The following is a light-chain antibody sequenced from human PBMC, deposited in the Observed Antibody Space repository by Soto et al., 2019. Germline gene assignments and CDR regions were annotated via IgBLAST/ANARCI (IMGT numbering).Light chain of an antibody. Sequence: SVLTQSHATLSWSTGARPTLSCRASPSVSGSNLAWYQQKPGQAPRLVIYGASSRATGIPDRFSGSGSGTDFTLTISRLEPEDFAVYYCQLYGSFGQGT. V-gene: IGKV3-20*01. CDR1: PSVSGSN. CDR3: QLYGS. CDR2: GAS. J-gene: IGKJ1*01.